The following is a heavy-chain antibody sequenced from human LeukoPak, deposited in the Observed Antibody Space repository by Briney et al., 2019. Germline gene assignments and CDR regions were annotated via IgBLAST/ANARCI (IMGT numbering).Heavy chain of an antibody. CDR2: IIPIFGTA. Sequence: SVKVSCKASGGTFSSYAISWVRQAPGQGLEWMGGIIPIFGTANYAQKFQGRVTIATDESTRTAYMELSSLRSEDTAVYYCASSTLGYCSDGSCYDYWGQGTLVTVSS. D-gene: IGHD2-15*01. CDR3: ASSTLGYCSDGSCYDY. J-gene: IGHJ4*02. CDR1: GGTFSSYA. V-gene: IGHV1-69*05.